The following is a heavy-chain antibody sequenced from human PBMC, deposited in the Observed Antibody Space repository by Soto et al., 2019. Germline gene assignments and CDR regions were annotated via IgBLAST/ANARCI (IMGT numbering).Heavy chain of an antibody. J-gene: IGHJ4*02. CDR1: GGSISSYY. V-gene: IGHV4-59*01. CDR3: ARLSGYHEHFDY. CDR2: IYYSGST. Sequence: PSETLSLTCTVSGGSISSYYWSWIRQPPGKGLEWIGYIYYSGSTNYNPSLKSRVTISVDTSKNQFSLKLSSVTAADTAVYYCARLSGYHEHFDYGGQGTLVTVSS. D-gene: IGHD3-22*01.